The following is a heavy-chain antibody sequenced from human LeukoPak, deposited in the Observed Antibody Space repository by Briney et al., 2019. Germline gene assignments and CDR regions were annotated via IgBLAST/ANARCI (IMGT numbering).Heavy chain of an antibody. V-gene: IGHV3-23*01. Sequence: TGGSLRLSCAASGFTFSSYGMSWVRQAPGKWLEWVSAISGSGGSTYYADSVKGRFTISRDNSKNTLYLQMNSLRAEDTAVYYCAKGSSGKGYGGYFDYWGQGTLVTVSS. J-gene: IGHJ4*02. CDR2: ISGSGGST. CDR1: GFTFSSYG. D-gene: IGHD1-26*01. CDR3: AKGSSGKGYGGYFDY.